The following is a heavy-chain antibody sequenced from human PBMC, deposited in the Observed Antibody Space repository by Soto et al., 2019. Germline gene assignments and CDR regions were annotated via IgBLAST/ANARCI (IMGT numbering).Heavy chain of an antibody. CDR3: ASSLWTAANYYYMDV. CDR2: ISAYNGNT. D-gene: IGHD2-2*01. V-gene: IGHV1-18*01. J-gene: IGHJ6*03. Sequence: ASVKVSCKASGYTFTSYGISWVRQAPGQGLEWMGWISAYNGNTNYAQKLQGRVTMTTDTSTSTAYMGLRSLGSDDTAVYYCASSLWTAANYYYMDVWGKGTTVTVSS. CDR1: GYTFTSYG.